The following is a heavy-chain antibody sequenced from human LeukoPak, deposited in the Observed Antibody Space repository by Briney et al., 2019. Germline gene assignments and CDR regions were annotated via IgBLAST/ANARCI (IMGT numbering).Heavy chain of an antibody. D-gene: IGHD6-19*01. V-gene: IGHV1-69*13. CDR3: ARVGSGWYSYYFDY. J-gene: IGHJ4*02. Sequence: ASVKVSCKASGGTFSSYPISWVRQAPGQGLAWMGGIIPMFGTTNYALKFQGRVTITADESTSTAYMELSSLESEDTAVYYCARVGSGWYSYYFDYWGQGTLVTVSS. CDR2: IIPMFGTT. CDR1: GGTFSSYP.